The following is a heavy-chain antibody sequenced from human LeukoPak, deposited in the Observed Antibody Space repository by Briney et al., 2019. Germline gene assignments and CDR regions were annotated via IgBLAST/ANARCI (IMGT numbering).Heavy chain of an antibody. V-gene: IGHV3-66*01. D-gene: IGHD6-13*01. CDR3: ARVDSSSWYYCYGMDV. J-gene: IGHJ6*02. Sequence: GGSLRLSCAASGFTVSSNYMSWVRQAPGKGLEWVSVIYSGGSTYYADSVKGRFTISRDNSKNTLYLQMNSLRAEDTAVYYCARVDSSSWYYCYGMDVWGQGTTVTVSS. CDR1: GFTVSSNY. CDR2: IYSGGST.